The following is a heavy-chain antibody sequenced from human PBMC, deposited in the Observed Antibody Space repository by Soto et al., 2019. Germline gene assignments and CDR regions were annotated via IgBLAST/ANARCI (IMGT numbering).Heavy chain of an antibody. CDR1: GYTFTSYD. CDR2: MNPNSGNT. V-gene: IGHV1-8*01. D-gene: IGHD2-15*01. Sequence: ASVKVSCKASGYTFTSYDINWVRQATGQGLEWMGWMNPNSGNTGYAQKFQGRVTMTRNTSISTAYMELSSLRSEDTAVYYCARDYCSGGSCYEGYYYMDVWGKGTTVTVSS. CDR3: ARDYCSGGSCYEGYYYMDV. J-gene: IGHJ6*03.